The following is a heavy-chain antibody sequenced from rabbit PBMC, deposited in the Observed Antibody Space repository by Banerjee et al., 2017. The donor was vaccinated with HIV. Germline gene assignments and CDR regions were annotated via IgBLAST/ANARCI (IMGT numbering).Heavy chain of an antibody. D-gene: IGHD6-1*01. V-gene: IGHV1S45*01. CDR3: ARGYTYGYAGYATYFNL. CDR2: IYTGSSDST. J-gene: IGHJ4*01. CDR1: GIDFSGYYY. Sequence: QEQLEESGGGLVKPGGTLTLTCKASGIDFSGYYYICWVRQAPGKGLEWIGCIYTGSSDSTYYANWAQGRFTISKTSSTTVTLQMTSLTAADTATYFCARGYTYGYAGYATYFNLWGPGTLVTVS.